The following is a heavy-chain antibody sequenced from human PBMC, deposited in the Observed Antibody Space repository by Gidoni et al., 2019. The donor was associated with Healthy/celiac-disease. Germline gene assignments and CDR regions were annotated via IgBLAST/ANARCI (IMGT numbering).Heavy chain of an antibody. Sequence: QVQLQESGPGLVKLSETLSLTCAVSGYSISSGYYWVWIRQPPGKGLEWIGSIYHSGSTYYNPSLKSRVTISVDTSKNQFSLKLSSVTAADTAVYYCARVGLATTDYWGQGTLVTVSS. CDR2: IYHSGST. CDR3: ARVGLATTDY. J-gene: IGHJ4*02. D-gene: IGHD2-8*02. CDR1: GYSISSGYY. V-gene: IGHV4-38-2*01.